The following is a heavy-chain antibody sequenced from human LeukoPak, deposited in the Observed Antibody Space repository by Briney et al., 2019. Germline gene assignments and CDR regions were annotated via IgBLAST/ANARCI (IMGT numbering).Heavy chain of an antibody. Sequence: GGSLRLYCAASGFTFSGSAMHWVRQASGKGLEWVGRIRSKANSYATAYAASVKGRFTISRDDSKNTAYLQMNSLKTEDTAVYYCTRHGGAWEDYWGQGTLVTVSS. CDR3: TRHGGAWEDY. D-gene: IGHD1-26*01. V-gene: IGHV3-73*01. J-gene: IGHJ4*02. CDR1: GFTFSGSA. CDR2: IRSKANSYAT.